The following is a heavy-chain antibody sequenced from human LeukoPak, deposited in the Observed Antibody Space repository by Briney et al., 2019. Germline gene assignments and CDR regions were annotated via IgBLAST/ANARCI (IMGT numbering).Heavy chain of an antibody. CDR2: IYYSGST. J-gene: IGHJ5*02. V-gene: IGHV4-39*07. D-gene: IGHD2-2*01. CDR3: AREGRKNIYCSSTSCTSGWFDP. Sequence: SETLSLTCTVSGGSISSSSYYWGWIRQPPGKGLEWIGSIYYSGSTYYNPSLKSRVTISVDTSKNQFSLKLSSVTAADTAVYYCAREGRKNIYCSSTSCTSGWFDPWGQGTLVTVSS. CDR1: GGSISSSSYY.